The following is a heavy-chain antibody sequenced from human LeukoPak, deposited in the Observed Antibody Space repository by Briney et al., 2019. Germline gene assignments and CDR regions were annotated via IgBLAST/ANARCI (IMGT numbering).Heavy chain of an antibody. J-gene: IGHJ4*02. D-gene: IGHD1-26*01. CDR1: GFTFSSYA. V-gene: IGHV3-23*01. CDR3: AKVGIVGANVGYYFDY. Sequence: GGSLRLSCAASGFTFSSYAMSWVRQAPGKGLEWVSAIGGSGGSTYYADSVKGRFTISRDNSKNTLYLQMNSLRAEDTAVYYCAKVGIVGANVGYYFDYWGQGTLVTVSS. CDR2: IGGSGGST.